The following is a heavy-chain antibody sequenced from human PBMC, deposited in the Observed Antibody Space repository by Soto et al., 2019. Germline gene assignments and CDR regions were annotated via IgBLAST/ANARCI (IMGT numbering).Heavy chain of an antibody. CDR2: IYYSGST. CDR3: ARGGNGYCSSTSCPTDAFDI. V-gene: IGHV4-31*03. D-gene: IGHD2-2*03. J-gene: IGHJ3*02. CDR1: GGSISRGGYY. Sequence: SETLSLTCTVSGGSISRGGYYWSLIRQDPGKGLEWIGYIYYSGSTYYNPSLKSRVTISVDTSKNQFSLKLSSVTAADTAVYYCARGGNGYCSSTSCPTDAFDIWGQGTMVTVSS.